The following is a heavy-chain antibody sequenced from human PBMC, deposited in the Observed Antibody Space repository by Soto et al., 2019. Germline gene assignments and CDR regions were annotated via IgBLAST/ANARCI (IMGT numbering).Heavy chain of an antibody. CDR3: ARGDFDSSANYYAGWFDP. J-gene: IGHJ5*02. CDR2: INPNSGGA. V-gene: IGHV1-2*02. D-gene: IGHD3-22*01. CDR1: GYTFTAYY. Sequence: ASVKVSCKASGYTFTAYYMHWLRQAPGQGLEWMGWINPNSGGAKYAQKFQGRVTMTNDTSISTAYMELSRLGSDDTAVYYCARGDFDSSANYYAGWFDPWGQGTLVTVSS.